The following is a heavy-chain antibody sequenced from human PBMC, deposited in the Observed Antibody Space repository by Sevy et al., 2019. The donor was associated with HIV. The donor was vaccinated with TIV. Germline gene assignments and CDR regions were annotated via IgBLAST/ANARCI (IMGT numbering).Heavy chain of an antibody. V-gene: IGHV4-34*01. CDR2: INHSGST. J-gene: IGHJ4*02. Sequence: SETLSLTCAVYGGSFSGYYWSWIRQPPGKGLEWIGEINHSGSTNYNPSLKSRVTISVDTSKNQFSLKLSSVTAADTAVYYCARGQDRGFDYWGQGTLVTVSS. D-gene: IGHD2-15*01. CDR3: ARGQDRGFDY. CDR1: GGSFSGYY.